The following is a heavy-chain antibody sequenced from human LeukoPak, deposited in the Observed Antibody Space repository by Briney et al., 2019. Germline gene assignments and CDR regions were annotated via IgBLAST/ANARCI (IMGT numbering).Heavy chain of an antibody. V-gene: IGHV3-7*01. D-gene: IGHD3-10*01. CDR3: ARDLWFGDVDY. J-gene: IGHJ4*02. Sequence: GVSLRLSCAASGVTFSGYWMSWVRQAPGKGLEWVANIKQDGSEKYYVDSVKGRFTISRDNAKNSLYLQMNSLRAEDTAVYYCARDLWFGDVDYRGQGTLVTVSS. CDR1: GVTFSGYW. CDR2: IKQDGSEK.